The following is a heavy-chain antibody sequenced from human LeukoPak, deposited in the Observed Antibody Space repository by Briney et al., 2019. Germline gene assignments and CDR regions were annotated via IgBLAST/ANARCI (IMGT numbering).Heavy chain of an antibody. D-gene: IGHD6-13*01. V-gene: IGHV1-18*01. CDR3: ARDQGRFGAAAAGRDNDY. CDR2: ISGYNGHT. CDR1: GYTFINYG. J-gene: IGHJ4*02. Sequence: GASVKVSCKASGYTFINYGIIWVRQAPGQGLEWMGWISGYNGHTNCAQNVQGGVTMTTETSTSTAYMELRSLTSDDTAVYYCARDQGRFGAAAAGRDNDYWGQGTLVTVSS.